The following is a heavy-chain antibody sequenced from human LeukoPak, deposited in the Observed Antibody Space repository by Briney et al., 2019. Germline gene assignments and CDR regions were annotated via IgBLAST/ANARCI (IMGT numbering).Heavy chain of an antibody. J-gene: IGHJ3*02. CDR1: GFTFSSYA. Sequence: GSLRLSCAASGFTFSSYAMSWIRQPAGKGLEWIGRIYTSGSTNYNPSLKSRVTISVDTSKNQFSLKLSSVTAADTAVYYCAGEGGAYCGGDCYSDAFDIRGQGTMVTVSS. CDR3: AGEGGAYCGGDCYSDAFDI. CDR2: IYTSGST. D-gene: IGHD2-21*02. V-gene: IGHV4-4*07.